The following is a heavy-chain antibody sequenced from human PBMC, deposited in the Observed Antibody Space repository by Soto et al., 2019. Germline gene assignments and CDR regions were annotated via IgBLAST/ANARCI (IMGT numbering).Heavy chain of an antibody. J-gene: IGHJ3*01. D-gene: IGHD2-21*02. Sequence: PGGSLRLSCAASGFTFGNYAMNWVRQAPGKGLEWISSISDSGTSTYYANSVKGRFSMSRDNSKNTLFLQMNRLRADDTAVYFGAKSLVTPSDPFDLWGRGTLVTVSS. V-gene: IGHV3-23*01. CDR1: GFTFGNYA. CDR2: ISDSGTST. CDR3: AKSLVTPSDPFDL.